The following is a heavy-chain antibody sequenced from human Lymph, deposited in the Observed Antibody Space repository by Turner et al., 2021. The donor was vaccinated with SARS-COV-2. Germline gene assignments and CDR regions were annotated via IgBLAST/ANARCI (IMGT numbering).Heavy chain of an antibody. CDR3: VRDTAVAGTLGAFDI. CDR1: GGTFSSYA. V-gene: IGHV1-69*01. J-gene: IGHJ3*02. D-gene: IGHD6-19*01. Sequence: QVQLVQSGAVVKKPGSSVKVSCKVSGGTFSSYAISWVRQAPGQGLEWMGGIIPMFGTANYAQKFQGRVTITADESTNTAYMELSSLRSEDTAVYYCVRDTAVAGTLGAFDIWGQGTMVTVSS. CDR2: IIPMFGTA.